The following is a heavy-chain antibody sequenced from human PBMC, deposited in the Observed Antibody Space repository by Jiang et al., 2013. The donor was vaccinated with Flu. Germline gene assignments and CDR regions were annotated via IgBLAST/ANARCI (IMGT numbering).Heavy chain of an antibody. CDR2: ISYDGSNK. J-gene: IGHJ4*02. Sequence: SYAMHWVRQAPGKGLEWVAVISYDGSNKYYADSVKGRFTISRDNSKNTLYLQMNSLRAEDTAVYYCAVTGYSSSWYGVGWGQGTLVTVSS. CDR3: AVTGYSSSWYGVG. D-gene: IGHD6-13*01. CDR1: SYA. V-gene: IGHV3-30-3*01.